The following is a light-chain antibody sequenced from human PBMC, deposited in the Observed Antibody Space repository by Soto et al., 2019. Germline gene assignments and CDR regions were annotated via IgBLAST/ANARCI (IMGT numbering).Light chain of an antibody. V-gene: IGKV3-20*01. CDR1: QRASRQY. J-gene: IGKJ1*01. CDR2: SVS. CDR3: QDFDSPQWT. Sequence: VLTQSPDTLSLSPGDRATLSYRANQRASRQYLSWYQQRPGQPPRLLIYSVSMRADGIPDRFSGSGSGSEFTLTINRLEPEDFAVYYCQDFDSPQWTFGQGTKIEN.